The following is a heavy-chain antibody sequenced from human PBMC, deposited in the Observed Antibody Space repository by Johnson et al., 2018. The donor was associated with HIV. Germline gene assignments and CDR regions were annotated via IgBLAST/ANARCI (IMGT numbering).Heavy chain of an antibody. D-gene: IGHD3-9*01. V-gene: IGHV3-20*04. Sequence: VQLVESGGGVVRPGGSLRLSCAASGFTFDDYGMSWVRQAPGKGLEWVSGINWNGGSTGYADSVKGRFTISRDNSKNTVYLQMNSLRAEDTAVYYCARDGYYDILTGYYRNDVFDIWGQVTMVTVSS. CDR2: INWNGGST. CDR3: ARDGYYDILTGYYRNDVFDI. CDR1: GFTFDDYG. J-gene: IGHJ3*02.